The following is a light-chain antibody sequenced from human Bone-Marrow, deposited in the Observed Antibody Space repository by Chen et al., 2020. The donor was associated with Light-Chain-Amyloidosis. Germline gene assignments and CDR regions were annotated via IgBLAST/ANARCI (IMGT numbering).Light chain of an antibody. J-gene: IGKJ2*01. CDR1: QSVFYSPDTRNC. V-gene: IGKV4-1*01. CDR3: QQYYNTPYT. CDR2: WAS. Sequence: DIVMTQSPDSLAVSLGERVTINCKSSQSVFYSPDTRNCFAWYQQKPGQPPKLLFSWASTRESGVPDRFSGSGSGTDFTLTISSLQAEDVAVYYCQQYYNTPYTFGQGTRLEIK.